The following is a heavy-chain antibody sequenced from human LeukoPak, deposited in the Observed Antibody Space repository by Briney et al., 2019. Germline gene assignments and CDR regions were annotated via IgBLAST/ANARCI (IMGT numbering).Heavy chain of an antibody. D-gene: IGHD6-19*01. CDR3: ARHSSGSDY. V-gene: IGHV4-39*01. Sequence: SETLSLTCTVSGDSISSSSYSWGWIRQPPGKGLEWVGSIYYSGSTYSNPSLESRVTISVGTSKNQFSLNLSSVTAADTAVYYCARHSSGSDYWGQGTLVTVSS. CDR1: GDSISSSSYS. J-gene: IGHJ4*02. CDR2: IYYSGST.